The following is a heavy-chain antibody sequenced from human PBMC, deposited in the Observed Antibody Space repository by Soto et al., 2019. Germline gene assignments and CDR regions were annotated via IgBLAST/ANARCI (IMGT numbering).Heavy chain of an antibody. CDR3: ARTPYEPKRSPIDY. Sequence: SETLSLTCAVYGGSFSGYYWSWIRQPPGKGLEWIGEINHSGSTNYNPSLKSRVTISVDTSKNQFSLKLSSVTAADTAVYYCARTPYEPKRSPIDYWGQGTLVTVSS. CDR2: INHSGST. V-gene: IGHV4-34*01. J-gene: IGHJ4*02. D-gene: IGHD5-12*01. CDR1: GGSFSGYY.